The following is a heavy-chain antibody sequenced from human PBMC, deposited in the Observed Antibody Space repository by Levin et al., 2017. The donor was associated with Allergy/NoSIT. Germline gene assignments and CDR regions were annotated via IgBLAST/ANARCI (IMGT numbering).Heavy chain of an antibody. CDR2: IGTAGDT. J-gene: IGHJ3*02. Sequence: GGSLRLSCAASGFTFSSYDMHWVRQATGKGLEWVSAIGTAGDTYYPGSVKGRFTISRENAKNSLYLQMNSLRAGDTAVYYCARGVLNYYDSSGYWDAFDSWGQGTMVTVSS. CDR3: ARGVLNYYDSSGYWDAFDS. V-gene: IGHV3-13*01. CDR1: GFTFSSYD. D-gene: IGHD3-22*01.